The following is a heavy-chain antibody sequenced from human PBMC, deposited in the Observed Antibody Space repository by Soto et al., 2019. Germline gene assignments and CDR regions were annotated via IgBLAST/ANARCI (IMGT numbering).Heavy chain of an antibody. J-gene: IGHJ4*02. CDR2: IYHSGST. D-gene: IGHD6-13*01. V-gene: IGHV4-4*02. Sequence: QVQLQESGPGLVKPSGTLSLTCAVSGDSINSDNWWSWVRQPPGKGLEWIGEIYHSGSTSYNPSLKSRVVLSLDKSKNQFFLKVTSVTAADTAVYFCARGERQQQRDSWGQGTLVTVSS. CDR1: GDSINSDNW. CDR3: ARGERQQQRDS.